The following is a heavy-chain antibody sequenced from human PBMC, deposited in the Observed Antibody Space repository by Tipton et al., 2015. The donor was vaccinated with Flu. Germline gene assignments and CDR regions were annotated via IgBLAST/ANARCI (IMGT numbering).Heavy chain of an antibody. V-gene: IGHV4-39*07. J-gene: IGHJ1*01. CDR1: GGSISSSDYY. CDR3: ASYGSGRGYFQH. Sequence: LRLSCTVSGGSISSSDYYWGWIRQPPGKGLDWIGTIYYSGSTYYKPSLKSRVTISLDTSKNQFSLKLTSVTAADTAVYYCASYGSGRGYFQHWGQDTLVIVSS. CDR2: IYYSGST. D-gene: IGHD3-10*01.